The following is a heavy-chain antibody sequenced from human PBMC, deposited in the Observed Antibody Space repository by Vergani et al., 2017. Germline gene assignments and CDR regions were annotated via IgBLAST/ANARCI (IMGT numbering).Heavy chain of an antibody. J-gene: IGHJ6*03. CDR2: LTGGGGST. D-gene: IGHD2-2*01. V-gene: IGHV3-23*01. CDR3: AKGLNGVGCSSTSCYRNYYYYMDV. CDR1: GFTFSTYA. Sequence: EVQLLESGGSLKQPGGSVRLSCAASGFTFSTYAMHWVRQAPGKGLEWVSALTGGGGSTYYADSFKGRFIISRDNSRDTLYLQMNSLRAEDTAVYYCAKGLNGVGCSSTSCYRNYYYYMDVWGKGTTVTVSS.